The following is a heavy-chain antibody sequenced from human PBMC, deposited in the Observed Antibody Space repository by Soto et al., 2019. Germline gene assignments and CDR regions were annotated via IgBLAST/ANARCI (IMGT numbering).Heavy chain of an antibody. Sequence: GEALKISCKGSGYSFTSFWIGWVRQMPGKGLEWMGIIYPDDSDTRYSPSFQGQVTISADKSISTAYLQWSSLKASDTAMYFCARQGIGAAYYFDYWGQGALVTVSS. CDR2: IYPDDSDT. CDR3: ARQGIGAAYYFDY. D-gene: IGHD6-13*01. J-gene: IGHJ4*02. V-gene: IGHV5-51*01. CDR1: GYSFTSFW.